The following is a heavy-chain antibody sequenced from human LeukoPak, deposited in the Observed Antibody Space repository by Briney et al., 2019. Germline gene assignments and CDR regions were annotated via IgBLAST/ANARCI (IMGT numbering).Heavy chain of an antibody. V-gene: IGHV1-2*02. D-gene: IGHD6-19*01. CDR2: ISPNTGAT. J-gene: IGHJ4*02. Sequence: ASVRVSCKPSGYTFTGYYIHWVRQAPGQRLEWLGWISPNTGATMFAHKFQDRVFMTRDTSIDTAYLELTSLTADDTALYYCARDRVGSGWPRPFYFEFWGQGTLVTVSS. CDR3: ARDRVGSGWPRPFYFEF. CDR1: GYTFTGYY.